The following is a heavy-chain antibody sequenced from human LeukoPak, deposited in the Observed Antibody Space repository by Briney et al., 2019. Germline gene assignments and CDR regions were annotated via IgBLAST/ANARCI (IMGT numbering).Heavy chain of an antibody. Sequence: GGSLRLSCAASGFTFSSYAMSWVRQAPGKGLEWVSAISGSGGSTYYADSVKGRFTISRDNSKNTLYVQMNSLRVEDTAVYYCAIGRVATHFDSWGQGTLVTVSS. CDR3: AIGRVATHFDS. V-gene: IGHV3-23*01. CDR2: ISGSGGST. D-gene: IGHD2-15*01. CDR1: GFTFSSYA. J-gene: IGHJ4*02.